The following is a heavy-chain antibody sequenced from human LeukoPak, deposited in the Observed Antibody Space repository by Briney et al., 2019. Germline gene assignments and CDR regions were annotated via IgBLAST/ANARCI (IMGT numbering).Heavy chain of an antibody. CDR1: GGSVSGYY. Sequence: SETLSLTCTVSGGSVSGYYWSWIRQPPGKGLEGIGYIHYSGRTNYNPSLNSRVTISVDTSKNQFSLKLSSVTAADTAIYYCARGGSKQWLVDDSWGQGTLVTVSS. D-gene: IGHD6-19*01. J-gene: IGHJ4*02. V-gene: IGHV4-59*02. CDR3: ARGGSKQWLVDDS. CDR2: IHYSGRT.